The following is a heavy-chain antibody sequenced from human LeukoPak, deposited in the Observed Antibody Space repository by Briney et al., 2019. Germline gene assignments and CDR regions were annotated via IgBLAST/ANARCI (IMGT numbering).Heavy chain of an antibody. V-gene: IGHV5-51*01. CDR2: IYPGDSDT. J-gene: IGHJ5*02. CDR1: GYSFTSYW. Sequence: LGESLKISCKGSGYSFTSYWIGWVRQMPGKGLEWMGIIYPGDSDTRYSPSFQGQVTISADKSISTAYLQWSSLKASDTAMYYCARLGNDFWSGYSYWFDPWGQGTLVTVSS. D-gene: IGHD3-3*01. CDR3: ARLGNDFWSGYSYWFDP.